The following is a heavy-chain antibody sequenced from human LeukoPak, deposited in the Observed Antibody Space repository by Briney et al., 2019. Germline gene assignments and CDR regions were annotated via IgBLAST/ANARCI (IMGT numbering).Heavy chain of an antibody. Sequence: HPGGSLRLSCAASGFTFSSYWMSWVRQAPGKGLEWVANIKQDGSEKYYVDSVKGRFTISRDNAKNSLYLQMNSLRAEDTAVCYCARAIYSGVFDYWGQGTLVTVSS. V-gene: IGHV3-7*01. D-gene: IGHD1-26*01. CDR3: ARAIYSGVFDY. CDR1: GFTFSSYW. J-gene: IGHJ4*02. CDR2: IKQDGSEK.